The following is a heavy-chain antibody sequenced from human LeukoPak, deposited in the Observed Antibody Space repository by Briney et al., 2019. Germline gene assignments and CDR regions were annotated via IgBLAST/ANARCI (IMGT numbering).Heavy chain of an antibody. CDR3: AKGHSSGYSNWFDP. CDR1: GFTFDDYA. D-gene: IGHD3-22*01. CDR2: ISWNSGSI. Sequence: GGSLRLSCAASGFTFDDYAMHWVRQAPGKGLEWVSGISWNSGSIGYADSVKGRSTISRDNAKNSLYLQMNSLRAEDTALYYCAKGHSSGYSNWFDPWGQGTLVTVSS. J-gene: IGHJ5*02. V-gene: IGHV3-9*01.